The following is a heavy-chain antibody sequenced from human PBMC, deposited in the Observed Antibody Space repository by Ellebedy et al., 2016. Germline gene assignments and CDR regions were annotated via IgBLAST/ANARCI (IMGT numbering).Heavy chain of an antibody. J-gene: IGHJ4*02. Sequence: SETLSLXCTVSGYSISSGYYWGWIRQPPGKELEWIGSCYHSGNTFYNPSLKSRVTISGDTSKNQFSLKLNSVTSADTAVYYCARHPNVPVIEGGFDYWGQGTLVTVSS. D-gene: IGHD3-16*02. V-gene: IGHV4-38-2*02. CDR2: CYHSGNT. CDR1: GYSISSGYY. CDR3: ARHPNVPVIEGGFDY.